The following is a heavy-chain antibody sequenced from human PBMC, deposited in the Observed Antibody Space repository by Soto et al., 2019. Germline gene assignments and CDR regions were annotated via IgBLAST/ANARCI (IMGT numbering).Heavy chain of an antibody. V-gene: IGHV5-51*01. D-gene: IGHD3-10*01. CDR1: GYSFAIYS. CDR3: ARQYGPGSFDY. CDR2: IYPDDSDI. J-gene: IGHJ4*02. Sequence: VESLNISCEGSGYSFAIYSLGSVRQMPGKGLEWMGIIYPDDSDIRYSPSFQGQVTVSADKSISTDYLQWSSLKASDTAIYYCARQYGPGSFDYWGQGTMVTVSS.